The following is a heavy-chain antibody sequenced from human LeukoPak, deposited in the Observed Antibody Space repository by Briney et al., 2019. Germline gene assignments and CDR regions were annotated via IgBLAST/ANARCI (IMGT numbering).Heavy chain of an antibody. CDR2: INGDESRT. CDR1: GFSFSTYW. J-gene: IGHJ4*02. Sequence: GGSLRLSCAASGFSFSTYWMHWVRQAPGKGLVWVSRINGDESRTFFADSVRGRFTISRDNAKNTVYLEMNSLTDEDTAVYFCARGAWTAYYFDYWGQGTVVTVSS. CDR3: ARGAWTAYYFDY. V-gene: IGHV3-74*01. D-gene: IGHD3/OR15-3a*01.